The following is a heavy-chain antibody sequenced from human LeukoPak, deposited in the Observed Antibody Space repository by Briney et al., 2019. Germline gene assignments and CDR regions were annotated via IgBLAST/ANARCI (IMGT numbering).Heavy chain of an antibody. D-gene: IGHD3-3*01. CDR1: GYTFTGYY. CDR3: ARDLTYYDFWSVPGWFDP. CDR2: INPNSGGT. Sequence: ASVKVSCKASGYTFTGYYMHWVRQAPGQGLEWMGWINPNSGGTNYAQKFQGRVTMTRDTSISTAYMELSRLRSDGTAVYYCARDLTYYDFWSVPGWFDPWGQGTLVTVSS. J-gene: IGHJ5*02. V-gene: IGHV1-2*02.